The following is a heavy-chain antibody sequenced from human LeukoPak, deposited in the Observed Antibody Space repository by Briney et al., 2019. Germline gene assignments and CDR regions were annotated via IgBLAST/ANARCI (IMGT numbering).Heavy chain of an antibody. CDR3: TKDQEIATIGGYFDS. Sequence: GGSLRLSCEGSGFTFSSFAMNWVRQAPGKGPEWVASISGNGRDTYYADSVKGRFTISRDSPDNTLYLQMNGLRTDDTAVYYCTKDQEIATIGGYFDSWGQGTLVTVSS. CDR1: GFTFSSFA. J-gene: IGHJ4*03. D-gene: IGHD5-24*01. CDR2: ISGNGRDT. V-gene: IGHV3-23*01.